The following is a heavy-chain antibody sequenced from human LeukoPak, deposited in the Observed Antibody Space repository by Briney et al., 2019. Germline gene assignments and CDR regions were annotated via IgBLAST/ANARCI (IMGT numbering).Heavy chain of an antibody. CDR3: ARLSGSSN. J-gene: IGHJ4*02. V-gene: IGHV3-23*01. D-gene: IGHD1-26*01. Sequence: PGGSLRLSCAASGFTFTSYSMNWVRQAPGKGLEWVSTISGGGGSTYYADSVKGRFTISRDNSKNTLYLQMNSLRAEDTAVYYCARLSGSSNWGQGTLVTVSS. CDR2: ISGGGGST. CDR1: GFTFTSYS.